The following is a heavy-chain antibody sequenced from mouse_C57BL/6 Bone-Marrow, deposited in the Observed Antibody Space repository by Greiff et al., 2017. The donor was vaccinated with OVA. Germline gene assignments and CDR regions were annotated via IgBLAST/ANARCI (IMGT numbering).Heavy chain of an antibody. CDR1: GFTFSSYA. D-gene: IGHD4-1*01. Sequence: EVQVVESGEGLVKPGGSLKLSCAASGFTFSSYAMSWVRQTPEKRLEWVAYISSGGDYIYYADTVKGRFTISRDNARNTLYLQMSSLKSEDTAMYYCTRELGGGFAYWGQGTVVTVSA. J-gene: IGHJ3*01. CDR3: TRELGGGFAY. CDR2: ISSGGDYI. V-gene: IGHV5-9-1*02.